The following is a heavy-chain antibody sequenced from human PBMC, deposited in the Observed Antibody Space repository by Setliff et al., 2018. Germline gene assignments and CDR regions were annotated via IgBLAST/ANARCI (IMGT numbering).Heavy chain of an antibody. D-gene: IGHD3-3*01. CDR2: IYTSWST. J-gene: IGHJ6*03. CDR3: ARMSGFLYMDV. CDR1: GGSISTYY. V-gene: IGHV4-4*07. Sequence: SETLSLTCTVSGGSISTYYWSWIRQPAGKGLEWLGQIYTSWSTNYNPSLKGRATLSIDASKKQFSLKLTSVTAAGTAVYYCARMSGFLYMDVWGKGTTVTVSS.